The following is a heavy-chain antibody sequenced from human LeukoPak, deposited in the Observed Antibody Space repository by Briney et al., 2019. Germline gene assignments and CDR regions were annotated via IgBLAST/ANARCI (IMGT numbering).Heavy chain of an antibody. V-gene: IGHV3-30-3*01. CDR1: GFTFSSYA. J-gene: IGHJ4*02. D-gene: IGHD3-22*01. Sequence: GGSLRLSCAASGFTFSSYAMHWVRQAPGKGLEWVAVISYDGSNKYYADSVKGRLTISRDNSKNTLYLQMNSLRAEDTAVYYCARNYYDSSGYYYSLGYWGQGTLVTVSS. CDR3: ARNYYDSSGYYYSLGY. CDR2: ISYDGSNK.